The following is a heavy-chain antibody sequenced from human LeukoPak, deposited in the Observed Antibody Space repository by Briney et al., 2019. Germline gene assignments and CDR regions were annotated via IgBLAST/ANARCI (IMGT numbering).Heavy chain of an antibody. J-gene: IGHJ5*02. Sequence: SETLSLTCTVSGGSISSSSYSWGWIRQPPGKGLEWIGNIYYSGSTYYNPSLKSRVTISVDTSKNQFSLKLSSVTAADTAVYYCARVIRYGYVVNNWFDPWGQGTLVTVSS. CDR3: ARVIRYGYVVNNWFDP. V-gene: IGHV4-39*07. D-gene: IGHD5-12*01. CDR1: GGSISSSSYS. CDR2: IYYSGST.